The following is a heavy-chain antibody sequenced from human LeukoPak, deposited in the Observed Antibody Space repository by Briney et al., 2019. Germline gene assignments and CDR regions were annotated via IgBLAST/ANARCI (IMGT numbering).Heavy chain of an antibody. V-gene: IGHV1-18*01. CDR3: ARGRPGSGWSFDY. CDR2: ISAYNGNT. Sequence: GASVKVSCKASGYTFTNYGITWVRQAPGQGLEWMGWISAYNGNTNYAQKLQGRVTMTRDTSTTTLYMELSSLRSEDTAVYYCARGRPGSGWSFDYWGQGTLVTVSS. J-gene: IGHJ4*02. D-gene: IGHD6-19*01. CDR1: GYTFTNYG.